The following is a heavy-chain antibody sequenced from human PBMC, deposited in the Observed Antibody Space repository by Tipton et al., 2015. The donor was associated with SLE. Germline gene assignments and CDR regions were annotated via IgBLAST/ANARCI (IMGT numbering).Heavy chain of an antibody. CDR1: GGSISSSSYY. D-gene: IGHD3-10*01. CDR2: IYYSGST. V-gene: IGHV4-61*05. CDR3: ARDLDHGSGSYRWFDP. J-gene: IGHJ5*02. Sequence: TLSLTCTVSGGSISSSSYYWGWIRQPPGKGLEWIGYIYYSGSTNYNPSLKSRVTISVDTSKNQFSLKLSSVTAADTAVYYCARDLDHGSGSYRWFDPWGQGTLVTVSS.